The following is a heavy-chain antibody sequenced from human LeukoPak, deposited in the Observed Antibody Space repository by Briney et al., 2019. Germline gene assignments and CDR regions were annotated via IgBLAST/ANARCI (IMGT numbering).Heavy chain of an antibody. Sequence: ASVKVSCKASGYSFTSYGISWVRQAPGHGLEWMGWISGHNDKTNYAQKLQGRVTMTKDTSTSTAYMELRSLRSDDTAVYYCARQEGMTGPSPADWGQGTLVTVSS. V-gene: IGHV1-18*01. CDR3: ARQEGMTGPSPAD. J-gene: IGHJ4*02. CDR2: ISGHNDKT. D-gene: IGHD3-9*01. CDR1: GYSFTSYG.